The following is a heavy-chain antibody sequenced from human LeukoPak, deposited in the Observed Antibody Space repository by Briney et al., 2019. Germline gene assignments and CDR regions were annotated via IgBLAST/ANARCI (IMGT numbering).Heavy chain of an antibody. D-gene: IGHD6-13*01. CDR3: SSLEVSSSWRY. CDR1: GDSISSSSYF. J-gene: IGHJ4*02. CDR2: IYYTGST. V-gene: IGHV4-39*07. Sequence: SETLSLTCTVSGDSISSSSYFWGWIRQPPGKGLEWIGSIYYTGSTDYTPSLKSRATISADTSKNQFSLKLTSVTAADTAVYYCSSLEVSSSWRYWGQGTLVTVPS.